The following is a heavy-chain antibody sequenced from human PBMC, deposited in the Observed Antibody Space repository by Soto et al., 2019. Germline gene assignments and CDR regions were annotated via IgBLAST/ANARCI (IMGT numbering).Heavy chain of an antibody. CDR1: GGTFSSYA. D-gene: IGHD2-15*01. V-gene: IGHV1-69*13. Sequence: SVKVSCKASGGTFSSYAISWVRQAPGQGLEWMGGIIPIFGTANYAQKFQGRVTITADESTSTAYMELSSLRSEDTAVYYCARGSHCSGGSCYPEANWFDPWGQGTLVTVS. CDR3: ARGSHCSGGSCYPEANWFDP. CDR2: IIPIFGTA. J-gene: IGHJ5*02.